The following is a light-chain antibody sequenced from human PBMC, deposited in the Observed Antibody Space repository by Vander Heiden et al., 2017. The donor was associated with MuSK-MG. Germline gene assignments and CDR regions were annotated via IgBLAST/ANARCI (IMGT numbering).Light chain of an antibody. CDR1: RSNIGAGND. Sequence: QSVLTQPPPVFGAPGQSVTISCTGSRSNIGAGNDVHWYQQLPGKAPKLLIFGNTNRPSGVPDRFSGSKSGSAASPATTGLQAEDEADYYCQSSGNSPSAPEVFGTGTKVTVV. V-gene: IGLV1-40*01. CDR2: GNT. J-gene: IGLJ1*01. CDR3: QSSGNSPSAPEV.